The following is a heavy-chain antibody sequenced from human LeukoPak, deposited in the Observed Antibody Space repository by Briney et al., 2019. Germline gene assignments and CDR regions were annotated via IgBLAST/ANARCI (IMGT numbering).Heavy chain of an antibody. V-gene: IGHV3-7*04. CDR2: IQQDVRDK. Sequence: GGSLRLSCAASGFTLSSYWMSWVRQAPGKVREWVANIQQDVRDKIYVDFVKGRCTISRHHAKNSMYLQMNSLRAEDTAVYYCARDPYDSSWGLCYFDYWGQGNLVTVSS. J-gene: IGHJ4*02. CDR1: GFTLSSYW. D-gene: IGHD3-22*01. CDR3: ARDPYDSSWGLCYFDY.